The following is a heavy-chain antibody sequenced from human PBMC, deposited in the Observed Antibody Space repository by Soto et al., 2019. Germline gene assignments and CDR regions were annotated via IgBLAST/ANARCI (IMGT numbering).Heavy chain of an antibody. V-gene: IGHV3-21*01. J-gene: IGHJ4*02. CDR1: GFTFSRYS. CDR2: ISSTTNYI. Sequence: GGSLRLSCAASGFTFSRYSMNWVRQAPGKGLEWVSSISSTTNYIYYADSTKGRFTVSRDNAKNSVYLDMNSLSAEDTAVYYCARESEDLTPNFDYWGQGTLVTVSS. CDR3: ARESEDLTPNFDY.